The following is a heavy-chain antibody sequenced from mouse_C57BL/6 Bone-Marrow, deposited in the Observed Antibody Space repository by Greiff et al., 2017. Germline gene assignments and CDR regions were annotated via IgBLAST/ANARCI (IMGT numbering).Heavy chain of an antibody. J-gene: IGHJ1*03. D-gene: IGHD4-1*01. CDR2: ISSGSSTI. CDR3: ASGELGWYFDV. CDR1: GFTFSDYG. V-gene: IGHV5-17*01. Sequence: EVQLVESGGGLVKPGGSLKLSCAASGFTFSDYGMHWVRQAPEKGLEWVAYISSGSSTIYYADTVKGRFTISRDNAKNTLFLQMTSLRAEDTAMYYCASGELGWYFDVWGTGTTVTVSS.